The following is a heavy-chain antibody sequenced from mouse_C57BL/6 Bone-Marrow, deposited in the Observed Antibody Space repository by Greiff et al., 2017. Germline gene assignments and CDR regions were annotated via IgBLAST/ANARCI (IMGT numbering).Heavy chain of an antibody. V-gene: IGHV1-75*01. J-gene: IGHJ4*01. CDR2: IFPGSGST. D-gene: IGHD2-3*01. CDR1: GYTFTDYY. Sequence: VQLQQSGPELVKPGASVKISCKASGYTFTDYYINWVKQRPGQGLEWIGWIFPGSGSTYYNEKFKGKGTLTVDKSSSTAYMLLSSLTSEDSAVYFCAREGYFAYYAMDYWGQGTSVTVSS. CDR3: AREGYFAYYAMDY.